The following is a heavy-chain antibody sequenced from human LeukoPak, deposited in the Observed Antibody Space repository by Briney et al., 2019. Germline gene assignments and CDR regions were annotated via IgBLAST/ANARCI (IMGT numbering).Heavy chain of an antibody. J-gene: IGHJ4*02. CDR1: GFTFSSYW. D-gene: IGHD6-13*01. CDR2: IKQDGSEK. Sequence: GGSLRLSCADSGFTFSSYWMSWVRQAPGKGLEWVANIKQDGSEKYYVDSVKGRFTISRDNAKNSLYLQMNSLRAEDTAVYYCARDRAGDEKYFDYWGQGTLVTVSS. CDR3: ARDRAGDEKYFDY. V-gene: IGHV3-7*01.